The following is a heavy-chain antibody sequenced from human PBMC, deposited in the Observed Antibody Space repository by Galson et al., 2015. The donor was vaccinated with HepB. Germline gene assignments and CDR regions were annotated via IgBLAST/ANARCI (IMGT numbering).Heavy chain of an antibody. CDR1: GDTFSTSW. D-gene: IGHD2-8*01. CDR3: TEMVSSDNSGRDF. CDR2: INPHGSFP. V-gene: IGHV3-74*01. Sequence: SLRLSCAASGDTFSTSWIHWVRQAPGKGPMWVSSINPHGSFPNNADSVKGRFTISRDNARNMVFLQMNSLRVDDTAVYYCTEMVSSDNSGRDFWGPGTLVTVSS. J-gene: IGHJ4*02.